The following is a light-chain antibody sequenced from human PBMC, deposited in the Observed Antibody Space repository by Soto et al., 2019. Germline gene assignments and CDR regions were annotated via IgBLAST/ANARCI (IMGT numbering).Light chain of an antibody. CDR3: QQYDNLPGT. Sequence: IQVAQKPSTLSGAGEDRVSLTSRASQAISSCLAWYQQKPGKVPKLLIYTASTLQSGVPSRFSGSGSGTDLTFAIGILKPADLATYSWQQYDNLPGTFGGGTKVDIK. V-gene: IGKV1D-13*01. J-gene: IGKJ4*02. CDR1: QAISSC. CDR2: TAS.